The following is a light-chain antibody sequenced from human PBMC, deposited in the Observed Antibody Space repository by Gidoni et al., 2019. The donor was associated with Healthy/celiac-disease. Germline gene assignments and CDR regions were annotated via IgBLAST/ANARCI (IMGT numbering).Light chain of an antibody. V-gene: IGKV3-20*01. CDR1: QSVSSSY. CDR3: QQYGSSSWT. Sequence: EIVLTQSPGTLSLPPGERAPPSCRTSQSVSSSYLAWYQQKPGQAPRLLIYGASSRATGIPDRFSGSGFGTDFTLTISRLEPEDFAVYYCQQYGSSSWTFGQGTKVEIK. CDR2: GAS. J-gene: IGKJ1*01.